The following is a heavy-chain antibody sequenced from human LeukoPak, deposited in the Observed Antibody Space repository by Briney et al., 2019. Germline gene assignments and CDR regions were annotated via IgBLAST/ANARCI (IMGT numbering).Heavy chain of an antibody. V-gene: IGHV3-30-3*01. CDR3: ARDGVLRRYSSGWYYYYYGMDV. CDR2: ISYDGSNK. J-gene: IGHJ6*02. D-gene: IGHD6-19*01. CDR1: GFTFSSYA. Sequence: GGSLRLSCAASGFTFSSYAMHWVRQAPGKGLEWVAVISYDGSNKYYADSVKGRFTISRDNSKNTLYLQMNSLRAEDTAVYYRARDGVLRRYSSGWYYYYYGMDVWGQGTTVTVSS.